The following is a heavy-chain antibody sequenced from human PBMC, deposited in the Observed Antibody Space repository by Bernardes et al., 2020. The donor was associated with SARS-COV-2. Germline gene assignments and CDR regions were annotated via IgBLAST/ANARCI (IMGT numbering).Heavy chain of an antibody. Sequence: ASVQVSCRASVYTFTGHHIHWVRQTPGQGLEWMGCNYPNNGHTNYAQKFQGRVTMTRDTSISTAYLELHNLGSDDTATYYCGSVTWSQHYYFDIWGQATGVIVSS. V-gene: IGHV1-2*02. CDR3: GSVTWSQHYYFDI. J-gene: IGHJ3*02. CDR2: NYPNNGHT. CDR1: VYTFTGHH. D-gene: IGHD3-10*01.